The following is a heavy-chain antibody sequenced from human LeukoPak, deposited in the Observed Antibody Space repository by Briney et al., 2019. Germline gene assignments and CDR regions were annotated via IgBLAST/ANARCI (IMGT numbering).Heavy chain of an antibody. CDR3: ARDRMVRGVIITSPFDY. J-gene: IGHJ4*02. V-gene: IGHV1-69*06. CDR1: GYTFTGYY. D-gene: IGHD3-10*01. Sequence: SVKVSCKASGYTFTGYYMHWVRQAPGQGLEWMGGFIPIFGTANYAQKFQGRVTITADKSTSTAYMELSSLRSEDTAVYYCARDRMVRGVIITSPFDYWGQGTLVTVSS. CDR2: FIPIFGTA.